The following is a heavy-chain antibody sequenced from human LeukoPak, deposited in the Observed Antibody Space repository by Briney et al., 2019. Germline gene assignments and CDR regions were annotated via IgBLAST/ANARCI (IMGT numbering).Heavy chain of an antibody. CDR3: ARDNIWAFDI. D-gene: IGHD3-9*01. Sequence: GGSLRLSCEASGFTSFNFPMNWVRKAPGKGLEWVSHIRSDGTITYADSVKGRFTISRDDAKTSVYLQMSSLRDEDTAMYYCARDNIWAFDIWGQGTMVTVSS. CDR2: IRSDGTI. J-gene: IGHJ3*02. CDR1: GFTSFNFP. V-gene: IGHV3-48*02.